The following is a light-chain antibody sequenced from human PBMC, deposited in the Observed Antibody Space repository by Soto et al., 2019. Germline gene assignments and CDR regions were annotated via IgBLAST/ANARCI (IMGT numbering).Light chain of an antibody. CDR2: DVS. CDR3: SSYTSSSSYV. Sequence: QSALTQPASVSGSPGQSITLSCTGTSSDVGGYNYVSWYQQHPGKAPKLMIYDVSNRPSGVSNRFSGSKSGNTASLTISGLQAEVEPDYDCSSYTSSSSYVFGTGTKVTVL. V-gene: IGLV2-14*01. CDR1: SSDVGGYNY. J-gene: IGLJ1*01.